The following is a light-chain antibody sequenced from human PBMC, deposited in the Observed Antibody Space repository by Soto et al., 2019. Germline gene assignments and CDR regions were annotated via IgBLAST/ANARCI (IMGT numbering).Light chain of an antibody. Sequence: DIQMTQSPSSLSASIGDRVTISCRASQGISNDLAWYQQKPGKVPYLLIYAASTSHSGVPSRFRGSGSGTDCTLTISSLQHEDVATYYCQNYNSAPRTFGQGTKVDIK. CDR1: QGISND. CDR3: QNYNSAPRT. J-gene: IGKJ1*01. V-gene: IGKV1-27*01. CDR2: AAS.